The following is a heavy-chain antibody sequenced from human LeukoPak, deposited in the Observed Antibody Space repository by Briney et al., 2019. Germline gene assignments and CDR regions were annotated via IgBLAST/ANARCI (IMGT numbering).Heavy chain of an antibody. V-gene: IGHV4-34*12. CDR2: IIHGGST. Sequence: SETLSLTCAVYGGSFSGYYRSWIRQSPGKGLEWIGEIIHGGSTNYNPSLKSRVTMSVDASKSQFSLKLTSVTAADPAVYYCAGYSGSPHYFDYWGQGTLVTVSS. J-gene: IGHJ4*02. D-gene: IGHD5-12*01. CDR1: GGSFSGYY. CDR3: AGYSGSPHYFDY.